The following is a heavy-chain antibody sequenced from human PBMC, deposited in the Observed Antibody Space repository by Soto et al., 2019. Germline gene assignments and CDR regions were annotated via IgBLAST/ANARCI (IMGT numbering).Heavy chain of an antibody. CDR1: GGTFSSYS. V-gene: IGHV1-69*04. CDR3: ETDQGSGNYLLDP. J-gene: IGHJ5*02. D-gene: IGHD3-10*01. CDR2: IIPILGIV. Sequence: QVQLVQSGTEVKKPGSSVKVSCKASGGTFSSYSFSWVRQAPGQGLEWMGRIIPILGIVNYAQNFQGRVTITADKSTSTAYMDLSSLKSEDTAMYYCETDQGSGNYLLDPWGQGTLVTVSS.